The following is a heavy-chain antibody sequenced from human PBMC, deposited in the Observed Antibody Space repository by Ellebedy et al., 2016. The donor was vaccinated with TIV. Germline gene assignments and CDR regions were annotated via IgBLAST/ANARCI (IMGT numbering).Heavy chain of an antibody. CDR2: IFYSGST. Sequence: SETLSLTXSVSGGSIRGYYWSWIRQPPGKGLEWIGYIFYSGSTNYFPSLKSRLTISIDTSKNQFSLKLRSMTAADTAKYYCARDGDNTSPYSKEHYYFGMDVWGQGTTVTVSS. J-gene: IGHJ6*02. V-gene: IGHV4-59*12. D-gene: IGHD5-18*01. CDR3: ARDGDNTSPYSKEHYYFGMDV. CDR1: GGSIRGYY.